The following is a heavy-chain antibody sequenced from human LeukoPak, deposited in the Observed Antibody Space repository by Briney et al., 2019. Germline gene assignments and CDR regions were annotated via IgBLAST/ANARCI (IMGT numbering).Heavy chain of an antibody. CDR2: INHSGST. CDR3: ARGLCRSSHYDFWSGYSCPNWFDP. CDR1: GGSISSYY. V-gene: IGHV4-34*01. D-gene: IGHD3-3*01. J-gene: IGHJ5*02. Sequence: SETLSLTCTVSGGSISSYYWSWIRQPPGKGLEWIGEINHSGSTDYNPSLKSRVTISVDTSKNQFSLKLSSVTAADTAVYYCARGLCRSSHYDFWSGYSCPNWFDPWGQGTLVTVFS.